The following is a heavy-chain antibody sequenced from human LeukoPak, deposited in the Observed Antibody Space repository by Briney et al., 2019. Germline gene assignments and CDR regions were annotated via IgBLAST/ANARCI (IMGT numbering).Heavy chain of an antibody. CDR1: GYSIGSGYY. V-gene: IGHV3-23*01. J-gene: IGHJ4*02. CDR3: ARGGYFSFDY. D-gene: IGHD2/OR15-2a*01. CDR2: ISGSGGST. Sequence: ETLSLTCAVSGYSIGSGYYWGWIRQPPGKGLEWVSAISGSGGSTYYADSVKGRFTISRDSSEDTLYLQMNSLRAEDTAVYFCARGGYFSFDYWGQGTLVTVSS.